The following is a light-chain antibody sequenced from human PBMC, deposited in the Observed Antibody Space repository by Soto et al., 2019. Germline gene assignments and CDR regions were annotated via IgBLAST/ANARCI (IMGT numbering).Light chain of an antibody. J-gene: IGLJ2*01. CDR3: AAWDDSLSGLV. CDR2: RNN. Sequence: LTQPPSASGTPGQRVTISCSGSSSNIGSNYVYWYQQLPGTAPKLLIYRNNQRPSGVPDRFSGSKSGTSASLAISGLRSEDEADYYCAAWDDSLSGLVFGGGTKLTVL. V-gene: IGLV1-47*01. CDR1: SSNIGSNY.